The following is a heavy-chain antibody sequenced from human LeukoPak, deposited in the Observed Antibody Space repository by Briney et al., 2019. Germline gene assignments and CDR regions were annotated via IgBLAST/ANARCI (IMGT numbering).Heavy chain of an antibody. Sequence: GESLKISCQGSGYRFSSYWIGWVRQMPGKGLEWMGTMYPSDSDTRYSPSFQGQVTMSVDKSITTAYLEWSGLKASDTAMYYCARDYGSGSGNWFDAWGPGTLVTVSS. CDR2: MYPSDSDT. CDR1: GYRFSSYW. CDR3: ARDYGSGSGNWFDA. D-gene: IGHD3-10*01. V-gene: IGHV5-51*01. J-gene: IGHJ5*02.